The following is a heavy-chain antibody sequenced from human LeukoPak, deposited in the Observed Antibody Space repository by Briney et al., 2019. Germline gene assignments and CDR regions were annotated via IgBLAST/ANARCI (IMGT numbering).Heavy chain of an antibody. D-gene: IGHD3-10*01. V-gene: IGHV3-74*01. CDR3: AADPVWFGNDAFDI. CDR2: ISGDGRNI. CDR1: GFTFSSYW. J-gene: IGHJ3*02. Sequence: GGSLRLSCVASGFTFSSYWMHWVRQDPRKGLVWVSRISGDGRNINYADSVRGRFTISRDNAKNTLYLQMNTLRVEDTAVYYCAADPVWFGNDAFDIWGQGTMVTVSS.